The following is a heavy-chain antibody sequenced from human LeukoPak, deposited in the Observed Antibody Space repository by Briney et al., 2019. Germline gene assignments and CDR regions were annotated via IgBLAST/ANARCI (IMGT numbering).Heavy chain of an antibody. CDR2: IIPIFGTA. CDR1: GGTFSSYA. D-gene: IGHD3-16*01. J-gene: IGHJ4*02. Sequence: GASVKVSSKASGGTFSSYAISWVRQAPGQGLEWMGGIIPIFGTANYAQKFQGRVTITADESTSTAYMELSSLRSEDTAVYYCARDGGRGLRYAYWGQGTLVTVSS. CDR3: ARDGGRGLRYAY. V-gene: IGHV1-69*13.